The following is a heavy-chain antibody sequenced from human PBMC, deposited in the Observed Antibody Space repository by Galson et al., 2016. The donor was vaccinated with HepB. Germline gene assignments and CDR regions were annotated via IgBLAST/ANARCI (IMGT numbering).Heavy chain of an antibody. CDR3: ARDRKSTPPDY. CDR1: DGSIRSLDYP. CDR2: VHSTGST. J-gene: IGHJ4*02. V-gene: IGHV4-61*02. D-gene: IGHD5-12*01. Sequence: TLSLTCTVSDGSIRSLDYPWSWIRQSAGKGLEWLGRVHSTGSTTYNPSLRRRVTISLDRSTNHFSMNLTSVTAADTAGYYCARDRKSTPPDYWGQGTLVTVSS.